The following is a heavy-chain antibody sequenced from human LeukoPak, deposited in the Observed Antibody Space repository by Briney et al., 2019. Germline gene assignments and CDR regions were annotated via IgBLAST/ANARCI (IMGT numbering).Heavy chain of an antibody. Sequence: SETLSLTCTVSGGSIAGYYASWIRQSPGKGLEWIGYIYYGGSTNYNPSLKSRVTISVDRSKQQFSLRVSSVTAADTAVYYCARCFAYTALDLWGQGTPVTVSS. J-gene: IGHJ5*02. CDR2: IYYGGST. D-gene: IGHD5-18*01. V-gene: IGHV4-59*01. CDR1: GGSIAGYY. CDR3: ARCFAYTALDL.